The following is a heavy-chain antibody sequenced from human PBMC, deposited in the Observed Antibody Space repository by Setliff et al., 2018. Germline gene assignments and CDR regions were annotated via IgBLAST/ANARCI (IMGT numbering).Heavy chain of an antibody. D-gene: IGHD5-12*01. CDR1: GYTFTSFF. Sequence: ASVKVSCKASGYTFTSFFHQWVRQAPGQGLEWLGWINSNSGSTTYAQKFQGRVTMTRDTSINTVYMELKSLTSDGSAVYYCAREVPGYSGALDFWGRGTLVTVSS. CDR2: INSNSGST. J-gene: IGHJ5*01. V-gene: IGHV1-2*02. CDR3: AREVPGYSGALDF.